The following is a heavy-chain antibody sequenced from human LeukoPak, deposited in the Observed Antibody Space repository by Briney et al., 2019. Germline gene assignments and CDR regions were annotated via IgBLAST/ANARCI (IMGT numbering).Heavy chain of an antibody. Sequence: GASVKVSCKASVYTFTSYGISWVRQAPGQGLEWMGWISAYNGNTNYAQKLQGRVTMTTDTSTSTAYMELRSLRSDDTAVYYCAREYCSGGSCYPSFDYWGQGTLVTVSS. CDR2: ISAYNGNT. D-gene: IGHD2-15*01. CDR3: AREYCSGGSCYPSFDY. V-gene: IGHV1-18*01. J-gene: IGHJ4*02. CDR1: VYTFTSYG.